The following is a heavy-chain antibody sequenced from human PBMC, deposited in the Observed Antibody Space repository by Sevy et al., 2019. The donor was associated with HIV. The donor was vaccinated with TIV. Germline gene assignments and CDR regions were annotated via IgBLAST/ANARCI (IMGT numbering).Heavy chain of an antibody. V-gene: IGHV3-23*01. CDR3: ATGDRTFYGLDV. D-gene: IGHD2-15*01. J-gene: IGHJ6*02. CDR2: ISGSGGST. CDR1: GFIFSTYT. Sequence: GGCLRLSCAASGFIFSTYTMTWVRQAPGKGLEWVSGISGSGGSTYYADSLKGRFTIFRDNSKNTVYLQMNSLRAEDTAVYYCATGDRTFYGLDVWGQGTTVTVSS.